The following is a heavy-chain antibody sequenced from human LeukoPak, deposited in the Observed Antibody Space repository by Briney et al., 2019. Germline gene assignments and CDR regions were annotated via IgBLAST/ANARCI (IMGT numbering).Heavy chain of an antibody. V-gene: IGHV4-59*12. CDR2: IYHSGST. D-gene: IGHD3-22*01. Sequence: SETLSLTCTVSGGSISSYYWSWIRQPPGKGLEWIGYIYHSGSTYYNPSLKSRVTISVDRSKNQFSLKLSSVTAADTAVYYCARKYYYDSSGSPSDAFDIWGQGTMVTVSS. J-gene: IGHJ3*02. CDR3: ARKYYYDSSGSPSDAFDI. CDR1: GGSISSYY.